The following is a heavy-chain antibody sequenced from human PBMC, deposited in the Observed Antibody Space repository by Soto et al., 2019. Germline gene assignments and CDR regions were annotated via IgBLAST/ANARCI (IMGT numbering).Heavy chain of an antibody. CDR2: ISYDGSNK. V-gene: IGHV3-30*18. J-gene: IGHJ2*01. Sequence: QVQLVESGGGVVQPGRSLRLSCAASGFTFSSYGMHWVRQAPGKGLEWVAVISYDGSNKYYADSVKGRFTISRDNSKNTLYLQMNSLRAEDTAVYYCAKDLLDCSGGSCRDVYWYFDLWGRGTLVTVSS. D-gene: IGHD2-15*01. CDR3: AKDLLDCSGGSCRDVYWYFDL. CDR1: GFTFSSYG.